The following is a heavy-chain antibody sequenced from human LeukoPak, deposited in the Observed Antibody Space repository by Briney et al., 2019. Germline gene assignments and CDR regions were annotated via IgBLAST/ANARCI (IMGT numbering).Heavy chain of an antibody. CDR1: GFTFSSYW. V-gene: IGHV3-74*01. CDR2: INTYGSST. D-gene: IGHD3-3*01. CDR3: ARVRLGITVYGGDWFDS. Sequence: GGSLRLSCAASGFTFSSYWMHWVRQAPGKGLVWVTRINTYGSSTSYADSVKGRFTISRDNAKNTLYLQMNSVRAEDTAVYYCARVRLGITVYGGDWFDSWGQGTLVTVSS. J-gene: IGHJ5*01.